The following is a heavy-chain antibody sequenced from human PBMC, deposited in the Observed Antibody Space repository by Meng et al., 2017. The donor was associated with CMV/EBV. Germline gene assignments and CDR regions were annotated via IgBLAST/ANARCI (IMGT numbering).Heavy chain of an antibody. CDR3: AKGPTGTADY. D-gene: IGHD1-1*01. CDR2: IRYDGSNK. J-gene: IGHJ4*02. V-gene: IGHV3-30*02. Sequence: QLGESGGGMVQTGGPLGLSCAASGFTFSGYGMHWVRQAPGKGLEWVAFIRYDGSNKYYADSVKGRFTISRDNSKNTLYLQMNSLRAEDTAVYYCAKGPTGTADYWGQGTLVTVSS. CDR1: GFTFSGYG.